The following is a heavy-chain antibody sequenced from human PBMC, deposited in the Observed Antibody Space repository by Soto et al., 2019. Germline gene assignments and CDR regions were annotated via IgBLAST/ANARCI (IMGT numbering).Heavy chain of an antibody. CDR2: INAGNGNT. CDR3: ARDPNDSSAYYHHYYYGMDV. J-gene: IGHJ6*02. D-gene: IGHD3-22*01. V-gene: IGHV1-3*01. CDR1: GYTFTSYG. Sequence: GSSVNVSCKASGYTFTSYGLHWVRQAPGQRLEWTGWINAGNGNTKYSEKFQGRVTITRDTSASTAYLELSSVRSEDTAVYYCARDPNDSSAYYHHYYYGMDVWGQGTTVTVSS.